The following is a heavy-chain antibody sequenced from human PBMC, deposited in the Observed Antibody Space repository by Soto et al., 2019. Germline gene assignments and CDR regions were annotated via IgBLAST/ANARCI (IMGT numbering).Heavy chain of an antibody. CDR2: MYYSGTT. CDR1: GASFSSSSYY. J-gene: IGHJ6*02. D-gene: IGHD3-3*01. Sequence: SETLSLTCIVSGASFSSSSYYWGWIRQPPEKGLEWIATMYYSGTTYYNPSLKSRVTVSIDTSKDQFSLKLTSVTAADTAMYYCATHPAISATSFYGMDVWGHGTTVTVSS. V-gene: IGHV4-39*01. CDR3: ATHPAISATSFYGMDV.